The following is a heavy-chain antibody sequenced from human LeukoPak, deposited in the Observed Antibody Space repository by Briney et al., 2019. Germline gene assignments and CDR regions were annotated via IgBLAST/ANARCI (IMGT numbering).Heavy chain of an antibody. CDR3: ARLAWGRLDY. CDR2: VFYSGKT. V-gene: IGHV4-61*05. CDR1: GGSISISSYY. J-gene: IGHJ4*02. Sequence: SETLSLTCTVSGGSISISSYYWSWIRQSPGKGLEWIGYVFYSGKTDYSPSLRSRVSMSVDTSKNQFSLKLSSVTAADTAVYFCARLAWGRLDYWGQGTLVTVSS. D-gene: IGHD7-27*01.